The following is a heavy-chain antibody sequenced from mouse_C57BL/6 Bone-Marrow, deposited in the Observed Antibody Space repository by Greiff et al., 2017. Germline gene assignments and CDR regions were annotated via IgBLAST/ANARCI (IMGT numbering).Heavy chain of an antibody. CDR1: GFTFTDYY. V-gene: IGHV7-3*01. J-gene: IGHJ3*01. Sequence: EMMLVESGGGLVQPGGSLSLSCAASGFTFTDYYMSWVRQPPGKALEWLGFIRNKANGYTTEYSASVKGRFTISRDNSQSILYLQMNALRAEDSATYYCARSSLGFAYWGQGTLVTVSA. CDR3: ARSSLGFAY. D-gene: IGHD6-2*01. CDR2: IRNKANGYTT.